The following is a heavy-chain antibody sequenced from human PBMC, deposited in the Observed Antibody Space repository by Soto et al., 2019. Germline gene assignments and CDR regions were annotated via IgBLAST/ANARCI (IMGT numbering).Heavy chain of an antibody. CDR3: ARDLAAAGPVDY. D-gene: IGHD6-13*01. CDR1: GYTFTSYS. V-gene: IGHV1-18*01. J-gene: IGHJ4*02. CDR2: INPYNGNT. Sequence: QVQLVQSGAEVKKPGASVKVSCKASGYTFTSYSISWVRQAPGQGLEWMGWINPYNGNTNYAQKLQGRVTMTTDTSTSTAYMELRSLRSDATAVYYCARDLAAAGPVDYWGQGTLVTVSS.